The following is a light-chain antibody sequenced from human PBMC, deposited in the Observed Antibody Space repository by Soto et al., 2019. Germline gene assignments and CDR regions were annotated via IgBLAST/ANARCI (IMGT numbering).Light chain of an antibody. CDR1: NIGRKS. V-gene: IGLV3-21*02. Sequence: SYDLTQPPSVSVAPGQTARITCGGNNIGRKSVHWYQQKPGQAPVLAVFDDSDRPSGIPERFSGSNSGNTATLTISSVEAGDEADYFCQVWDSTNDHFVFGTGTKVTVL. CDR3: QVWDSTNDHFV. J-gene: IGLJ1*01. CDR2: DDS.